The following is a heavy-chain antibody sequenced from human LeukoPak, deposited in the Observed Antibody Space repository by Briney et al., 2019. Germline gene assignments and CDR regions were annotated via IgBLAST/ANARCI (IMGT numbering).Heavy chain of an antibody. D-gene: IGHD6-19*01. CDR1: GGSISSSSYY. Sequence: SETLSLTCTASGGSISSSSYYWGWIRQPPGKGLEWIGSIYYSGSTYYNPSLKSRVTISVDTSKNQFSLKLSSVTAADTAVYYCARQRWLVLIDYWGQGTLVTVSS. CDR3: ARQRWLVLIDY. V-gene: IGHV4-39*01. J-gene: IGHJ4*02. CDR2: IYYSGST.